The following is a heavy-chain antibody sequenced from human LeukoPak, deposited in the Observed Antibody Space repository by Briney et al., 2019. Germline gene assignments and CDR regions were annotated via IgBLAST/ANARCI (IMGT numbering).Heavy chain of an antibody. D-gene: IGHD1-26*01. V-gene: IGHV4-4*07. CDR1: GGSISSYY. CDR2: IYTSGST. Sequence: SETLSLTCTASGGSISSYYWSWIRQPAGKGLEWIGRIYTSGSTNYNPSLKSRVTMSVDTSKNQYSLKLSSVTAADTAVYYCASRIVGASNDAFDIWGQGTMVTVSS. J-gene: IGHJ3*02. CDR3: ASRIVGASNDAFDI.